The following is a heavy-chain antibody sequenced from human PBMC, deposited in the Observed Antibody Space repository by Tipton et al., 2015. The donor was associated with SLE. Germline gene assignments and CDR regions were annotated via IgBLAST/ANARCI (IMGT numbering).Heavy chain of an antibody. Sequence: TLSLTCAVYGGSFSGYYWSRIRQPPGKGLEWIGEINHSGSTNYNPSLKSRVTISVDMSKNQFSLKLSSVTAADTAVYYCARGAETFYYFDYWGQGTLVTVSS. CDR1: GGSFSGYY. CDR2: INHSGST. V-gene: IGHV4-34*01. J-gene: IGHJ4*02. CDR3: ARGAETFYYFDY.